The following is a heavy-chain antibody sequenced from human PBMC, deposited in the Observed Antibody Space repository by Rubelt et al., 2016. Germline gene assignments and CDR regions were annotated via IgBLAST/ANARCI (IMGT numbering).Heavy chain of an antibody. Sequence: GLVKPSETLSLTCTVSGFSISSGYLWGWIRQPPGKGLEWIGTIYYTGRTYYNPSLTSRVTISVDGSRDQFSLKLSSVTAADTAVYYCARGRRYRMGSSGWYPWGQGTLVTVSS. D-gene: IGHD6-19*01. CDR3: ARGRRYRMGSSGWYP. CDR2: IYYTGRT. CDR1: GFSISSGYL. V-gene: IGHV4-38-2*02. J-gene: IGHJ5*02.